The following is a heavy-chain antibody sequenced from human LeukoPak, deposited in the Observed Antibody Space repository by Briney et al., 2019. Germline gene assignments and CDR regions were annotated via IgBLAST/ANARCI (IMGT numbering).Heavy chain of an antibody. J-gene: IGHJ4*02. V-gene: IGHV4-59*01. CDR2: IYYSGST. CDR3: ARAYLNCSSTSCYNYFDY. D-gene: IGHD2-2*02. CDR1: GGSISSYY. Sequence: SETLSLTCTVSGGSISSYYWSWIRQPPGKGLEWIGYIYYSGSTNYNPSLKSRVTISVDTSKNQFSLKLSSVTAADTAVYYCARAYLNCSSTSCYNYFDYWGQGTLVTVSS.